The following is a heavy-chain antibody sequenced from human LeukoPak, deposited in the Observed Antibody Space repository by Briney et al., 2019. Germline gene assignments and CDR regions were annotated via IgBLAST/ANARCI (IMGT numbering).Heavy chain of an antibody. J-gene: IGHJ4*02. V-gene: IGHV1-8*01. CDR2: MNPNSGNT. D-gene: IGHD3-9*01. Sequence: ASVKVSCKASGYTFTSYDINWVRQATGQGLEWMGWMNPNSGNTAYAQKFQGRVTMTRNTSTSTAYMELSSLRSDDTAVYCCARGTRDYDILTGYSKPRFDYWGQGTLVTVSS. CDR1: GYTFTSYD. CDR3: ARGTRDYDILTGYSKPRFDY.